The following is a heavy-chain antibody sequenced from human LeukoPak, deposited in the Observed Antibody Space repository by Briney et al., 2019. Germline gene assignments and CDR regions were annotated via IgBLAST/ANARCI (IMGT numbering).Heavy chain of an antibody. Sequence: ASVKVSCKASGYTFTGHYMHWVRQAPGQGLEWVGWINPNSGGTNYAQKFQGKVTMTRDTSISTAYMELSSLKSDDTAVYYCARGRASPSYYYDTGGPDNWFDPWGQGTLVTVSS. CDR2: INPNSGGT. CDR1: GYTFTGHY. D-gene: IGHD3-22*01. CDR3: ARGRASPSYYYDTGGPDNWFDP. V-gene: IGHV1-2*02. J-gene: IGHJ5*02.